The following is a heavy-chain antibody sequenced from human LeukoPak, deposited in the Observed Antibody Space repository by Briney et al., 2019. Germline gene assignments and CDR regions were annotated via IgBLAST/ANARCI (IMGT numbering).Heavy chain of an antibody. V-gene: IGHV3-9*01. CDR2: ISWKTSRI. J-gene: IGHJ2*01. CDR3: AKGGTAADNYWYFDL. Sequence: GGSLRLSCAASGFSFANYAMHSGRHAPRKGLEWGSGISWKTSRIDYADSVKGRFTISRDNAKNSLYLQMNSLRPDATALYYCAKGGTAADNYWYFDLWGRGTLVTVSS. D-gene: IGHD6-13*01. CDR1: GFSFANYA.